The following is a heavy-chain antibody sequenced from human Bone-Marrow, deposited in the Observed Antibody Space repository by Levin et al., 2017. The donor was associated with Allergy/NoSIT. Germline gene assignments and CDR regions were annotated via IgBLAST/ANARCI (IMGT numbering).Heavy chain of an antibody. CDR1: GYTFVNHG. D-gene: IGHD3-10*01. CDR2: ISAYTGKT. J-gene: IGHJ4*02. Sequence: ASVKVSCKTSGYTFVNHGIVWVRQAPGQGLEWVGWISAYTGKTNYTQRLQGRVTMTTDTSTSTAYMELRGLKSDDTAVYYCARHGSGSYYKRFDYWGQGTLVTVSS. CDR3: ARHGSGSYYKRFDY. V-gene: IGHV1-18*01.